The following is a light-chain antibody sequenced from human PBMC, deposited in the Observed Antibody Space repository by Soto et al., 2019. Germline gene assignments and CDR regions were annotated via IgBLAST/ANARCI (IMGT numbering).Light chain of an antibody. CDR3: AAWDGSLNAVL. J-gene: IGLJ2*01. Sequence: QSVLTQPPSASGTPGQRVTISCSGSSSNIGTNTVNWYQHLPGSAPKFLIYSNDQRPSGAPARFSGSKSGTSASLAISGLQPDDEADYYCAAWDGSLNAVLFGGGTKLTVL. V-gene: IGLV1-44*01. CDR2: SND. CDR1: SSNIGTNT.